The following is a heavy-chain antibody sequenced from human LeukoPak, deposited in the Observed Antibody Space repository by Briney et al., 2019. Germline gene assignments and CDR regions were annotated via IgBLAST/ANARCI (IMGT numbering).Heavy chain of an antibody. Sequence: PSETLSLTCAVYGGSFSGYYWSWIRQPPGKGLEWIGEINHSGSTKYNPSLKSRVTISVDTSKNQFSLKLSSVTAADTAVYRCARGPRRAAAAPEYWGQGTLVIASS. CDR3: ARGPRRAAAAPEY. V-gene: IGHV4-34*01. CDR2: INHSGST. D-gene: IGHD6-13*01. J-gene: IGHJ4*02. CDR1: GGSFSGYY.